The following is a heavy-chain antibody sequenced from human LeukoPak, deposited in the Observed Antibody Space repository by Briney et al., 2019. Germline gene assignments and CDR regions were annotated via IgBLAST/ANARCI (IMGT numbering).Heavy chain of an antibody. J-gene: IGHJ4*02. CDR1: GFTFSSYS. CDR2: ISGSGGST. CDR3: VRETYYYGSGSYYNLDY. Sequence: GGSLRLSCAASGFTFSSYSMNWVRQAPGKGLEWVSAISGSGGSTYYADSVKGRFTISRDNSKNTLSLQMNNLRAEDTAIYYCVRETYYYGSGSYYNLDYWGQGTLVTVSS. D-gene: IGHD3-10*01. V-gene: IGHV3-23*01.